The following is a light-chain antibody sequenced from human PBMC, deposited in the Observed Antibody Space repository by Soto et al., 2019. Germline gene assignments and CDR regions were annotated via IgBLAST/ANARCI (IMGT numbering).Light chain of an antibody. Sequence: DIQMTQSPSSLSASVGDRVTITCRASQSISSYLNWYQQKPGKAPKLLIYAASSLQSGVPSRFSGSGSGTDLTLTISSLQPEYFATYYCQQSYGTPWTCGQGTNVEIK. J-gene: IGKJ1*01. V-gene: IGKV1-39*01. CDR1: QSISSY. CDR2: AAS. CDR3: QQSYGTPWT.